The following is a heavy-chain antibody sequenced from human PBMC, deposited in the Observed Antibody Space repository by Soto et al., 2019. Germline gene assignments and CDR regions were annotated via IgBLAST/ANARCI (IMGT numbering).Heavy chain of an antibody. Sequence: PGGSLRLSCAAFGFTVSDNYMSWVRQAPGKRLEWVSVIYSSGSTYYPDSVKGRFTISRDNSNNILYLQMNSLRVEDTALYYCARSPTRPNYADRFAPWGQGTMVTVSS. D-gene: IGHD4-4*01. CDR3: ARSPTRPNYADRFAP. J-gene: IGHJ5*02. CDR1: GFTVSDNY. V-gene: IGHV3-66*01. CDR2: IYSSGST.